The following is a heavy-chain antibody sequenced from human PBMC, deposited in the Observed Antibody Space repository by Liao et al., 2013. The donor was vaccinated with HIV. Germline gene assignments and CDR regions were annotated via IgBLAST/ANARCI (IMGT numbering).Heavy chain of an antibody. CDR1: GGSISSGDYY. J-gene: IGHJ3*02. V-gene: IGHV4-30-4*01. CDR2: IYYSGNT. D-gene: IGHD1-1*01. CDR3: ASSDDPLDAFDI. Sequence: QVQLQESGPGLVKPSQTLSLTCIVSGGSISSGDYYWSWIRQPPGKGLEWMGYIYYSGNTYYNPSLKGRVTISVDTAKNQFSLKLRSLTAADTAVYYCASSDDPLDAFDIWGQGTMVTVSS.